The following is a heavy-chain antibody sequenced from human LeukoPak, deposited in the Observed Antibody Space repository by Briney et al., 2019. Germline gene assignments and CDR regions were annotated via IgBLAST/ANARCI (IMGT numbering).Heavy chain of an antibody. V-gene: IGHV1-2*02. CDR3: ARSSSSWYGRFDY. D-gene: IGHD6-13*01. CDR1: GYPFTSYG. J-gene: IGHJ4*02. CDR2: INPNSGGT. Sequence: ASVKVSCKASGYPFTSYGISWVRQAPGQGLEWMGWINPNSGGTNYAQKFQGRVTMTRDTSISTAYMELSRLRSDDTAVYCCARSSSSWYGRFDYWGQGTLVTVSS.